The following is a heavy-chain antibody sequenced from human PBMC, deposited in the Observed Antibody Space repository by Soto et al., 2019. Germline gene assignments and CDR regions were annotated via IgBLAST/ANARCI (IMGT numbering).Heavy chain of an antibody. CDR2: IYFSGST. J-gene: IGHJ4*02. CDR1: GGSISSGGYC. V-gene: IGHV4-31*03. D-gene: IGHD4-17*01. CDR3: AVAMTTGTTYDY. Sequence: QVQLQESGPGLVKPSQTLSLTCTVSGGSISSGGYCWSWIRQHPGKGLEWIGYIYFSGSTYYNPFIKSRVTISVDTSKNQFSLQLSSVTAADTAVYYCAVAMTTGTTYDYWGQGTLVTVSS.